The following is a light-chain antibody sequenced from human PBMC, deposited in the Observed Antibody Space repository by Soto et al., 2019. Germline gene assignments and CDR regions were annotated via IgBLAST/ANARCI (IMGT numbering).Light chain of an antibody. J-gene: IGKJ2*01. V-gene: IGKV3-15*01. CDR1: QSVSSN. CDR3: QQYNNWPLYT. CDR2: GAS. Sequence: EIVMTQSPATLSVSPGERVTLSCRASQSVSSNLAWYQQKLGQAPRLLIYGASTRASGIPDRFSGSGSGTEFTLTISSLQSEDFAVYYCQQYNNWPLYTFGQGTKLEIK.